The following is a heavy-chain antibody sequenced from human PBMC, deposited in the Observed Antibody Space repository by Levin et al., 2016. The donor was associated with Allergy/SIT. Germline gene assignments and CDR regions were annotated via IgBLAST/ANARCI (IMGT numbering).Heavy chain of an antibody. Sequence: GESLKISCAASGFTFSSYAMSWVRQAPGKGLEWVSAISSSSSYIYYADSVKGRFTISRDNSKNTLYLQMNSLRAEDTAVYYCAKAGPWLRTYGMDVWGQGTTVTVSS. J-gene: IGHJ6*02. CDR2: ISSSSSYI. D-gene: IGHD5-12*01. CDR1: GFTFSSYA. CDR3: AKAGPWLRTYGMDV. V-gene: IGHV3-23*01.